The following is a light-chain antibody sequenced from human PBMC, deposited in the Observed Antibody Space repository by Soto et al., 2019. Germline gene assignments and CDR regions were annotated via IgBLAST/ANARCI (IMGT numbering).Light chain of an antibody. CDR2: DAS. V-gene: IGKV1-33*01. CDR1: QDINNC. J-gene: IGKJ3*01. Sequence: DIQMPQIPSSLSASVGDRVTITCQASQDINNCLNWYHQKPGKAPNLLIYDASNLESGVPSRFNGSGSGTHFTLTISSLQPEDTATYYCQQYDNLPLPFGPGTKVEIK. CDR3: QQYDNLPLP.